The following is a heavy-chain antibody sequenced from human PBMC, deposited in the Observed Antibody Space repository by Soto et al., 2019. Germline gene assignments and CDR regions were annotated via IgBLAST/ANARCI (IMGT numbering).Heavy chain of an antibody. Sequence: QVQLVQSGAEVKKPGASVKVSCKASGYTFTRYGFTWVRQAPGQGLEWMGWISGYSGNTNYAQNLRGRVTMTTDTSTSTAYMELRSLRSDDTAGYYCARGGVLLWFGEPLDYWGQGTRVTVSS. CDR1: GYTFTRYG. CDR2: ISGYSGNT. D-gene: IGHD3-10*01. V-gene: IGHV1-18*01. CDR3: ARGGVLLWFGEPLDY. J-gene: IGHJ4*02.